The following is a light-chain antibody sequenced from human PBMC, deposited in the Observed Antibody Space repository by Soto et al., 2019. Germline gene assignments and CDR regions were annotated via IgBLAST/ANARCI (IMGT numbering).Light chain of an antibody. Sequence: DIRLTQSPSSLSASVGDRVTISCRASQSISTYLMWYQQKPGKAPNLLIYGASGLQDGVPSRFTGSGSGTEFTLTITGLQPEDFGTYYCQQRSITPRTFGQGTKVDIK. CDR2: GAS. J-gene: IGKJ1*01. CDR1: QSISTY. CDR3: QQRSITPRT. V-gene: IGKV1-39*01.